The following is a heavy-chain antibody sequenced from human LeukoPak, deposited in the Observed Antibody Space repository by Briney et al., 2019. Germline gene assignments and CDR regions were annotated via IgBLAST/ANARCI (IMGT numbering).Heavy chain of an antibody. CDR3: ARAPSGSYYFDY. Sequence: PGGSLRLSCAASGFTFSSYSMNWVRQAPGKGLEWVSSISSSSSYIYYADSVKGRFTISRGNAKNSLYLQMNSLRAEDTAVYYCARAPSGSYYFDYWGQGTLVTVSS. CDR2: ISSSSSYI. D-gene: IGHD1-26*01. J-gene: IGHJ4*02. V-gene: IGHV3-21*01. CDR1: GFTFSSYS.